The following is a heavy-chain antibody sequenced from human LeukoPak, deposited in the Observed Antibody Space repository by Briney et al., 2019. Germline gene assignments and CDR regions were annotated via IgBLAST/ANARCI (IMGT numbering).Heavy chain of an antibody. CDR2: IYYSGST. V-gene: IGHV4-39*07. CDR1: GGSISSSSYY. J-gene: IGHJ4*02. Sequence: SETLSLTCTVSGGSISSSSYYWGWIRQPPGKGLEWIGSIYYSGSTYYNPSLKSRVTISVDTSKNQFSLKLSSVTAADTAVYCCARVTQWLVRSGAVYYFDYWGQGTLVTVSS. D-gene: IGHD6-19*01. CDR3: ARVTQWLVRSGAVYYFDY.